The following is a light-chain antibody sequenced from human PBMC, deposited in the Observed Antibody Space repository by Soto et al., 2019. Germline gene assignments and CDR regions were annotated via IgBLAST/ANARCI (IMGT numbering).Light chain of an antibody. Sequence: EIVMTQSPATLSVSPGERATLSCRASQSVRSNLAWYQQKPGQSPRLLIYGASTRATGIPARFSGSGSGTQFTLTISSLQSEDFAVYYCQQYNNWPPAWTVGQGPKVDIE. CDR2: GAS. CDR3: QQYNNWPPAWT. V-gene: IGKV3-15*01. J-gene: IGKJ1*01. CDR1: QSVRSN.